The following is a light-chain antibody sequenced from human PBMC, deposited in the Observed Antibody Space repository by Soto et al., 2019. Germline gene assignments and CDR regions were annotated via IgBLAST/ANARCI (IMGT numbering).Light chain of an antibody. J-gene: IGKJ1*01. V-gene: IGKV1-5*03. CDR3: QQYNDNWT. Sequence: DIQMTQSPSTLSASVGDRVTITCRASQSISSWLAWYQQKPGTAPKLLIYKASTLQSGVPSRFSGSASGTEFTLTISSLQPDDSATYYCQQYNDNWTFGQGTKVEIK. CDR2: KAS. CDR1: QSISSW.